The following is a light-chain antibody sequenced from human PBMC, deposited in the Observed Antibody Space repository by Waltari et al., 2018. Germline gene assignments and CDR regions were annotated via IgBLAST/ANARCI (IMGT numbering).Light chain of an antibody. CDR3: QQYNNWPPWT. CDR2: DTS. J-gene: IGKJ1*01. V-gene: IGKV3-11*01. CDR1: QSYSSY. Sequence: EIVLTQSPATLSLSPGERATLSCRASQSYSSYSAWYQQKPGQAPRLLIYDTSNRATGIPARFSGSGSGTDFTLTISSLQSEDFAVYYCQQYNNWPPWTFGQGTKVEIK.